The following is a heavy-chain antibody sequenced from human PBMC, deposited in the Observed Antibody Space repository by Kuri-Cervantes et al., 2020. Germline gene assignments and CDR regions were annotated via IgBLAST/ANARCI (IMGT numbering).Heavy chain of an antibody. CDR2: TGSA. CDR1: GDSITTNPYY. D-gene: IGHD3-22*01. J-gene: IGHJ3*02. Sequence: GSLRLSCTVSGDSITTNPYYWGWIRQSPGKGLEWIGTGSAHYNPSLRSRVTISVDTSKNQFSLKLSSVTAADTAVYYCARDSSLAMIVGAHAFDIWGQGTMVTVSS. CDR3: ARDSSLAMIVGAHAFDI. V-gene: IGHV4-39*07.